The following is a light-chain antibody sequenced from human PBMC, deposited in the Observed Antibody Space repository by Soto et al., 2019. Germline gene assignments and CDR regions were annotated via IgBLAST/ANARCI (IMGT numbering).Light chain of an antibody. Sequence: DIQMTQSPSSLSAAVGDRVTITCRASQDISKFLAWYQQKPGKVPKLLIYVASTLQSGVPSRFSGSGSGTDFTLTISSLQPEDVATYYCQTVNSVPLTLGQGTQVEIK. V-gene: IGKV1-27*01. CDR2: VAS. CDR3: QTVNSVPLT. CDR1: QDISKF. J-gene: IGKJ1*01.